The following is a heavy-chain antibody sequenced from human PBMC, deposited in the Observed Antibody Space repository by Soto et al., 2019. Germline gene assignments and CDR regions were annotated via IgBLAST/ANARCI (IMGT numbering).Heavy chain of an antibody. CDR1: GFTFDDYA. CDR2: ISWNSGSI. V-gene: IGHV3-9*01. J-gene: IGHJ4*02. D-gene: IGHD6-6*01. CDR3: AKDKSIAARPGSYFDY. Sequence: PGGSLRLSCAASGFTFDDYAMHWVRQAPGKGLEWVSGISWNSGSIGYADSVKGRFTISRDNAKNSLYLQMNSLRAEDTALYYCAKDKSIAARPGSYFDYWGQGTLVTVSS.